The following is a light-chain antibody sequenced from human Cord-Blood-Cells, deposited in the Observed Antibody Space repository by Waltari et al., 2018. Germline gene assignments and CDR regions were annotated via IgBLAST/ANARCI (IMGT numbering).Light chain of an antibody. CDR3: MQALQTPT. CDR2: LGS. J-gene: IGKJ1*01. Sequence: VMTQSPPSLPVTPGEPASIPLRSRQSLLHSNGYNSLDWYLQKPGQSPQLLIYLGSNRASGVPDRFSGSGSGTDFTLKISRVEAEDVGVYYCMQALQTPTFGQGTKVEIK. V-gene: IGKV2-28*01. CDR1: QSLLHSNGYNS.